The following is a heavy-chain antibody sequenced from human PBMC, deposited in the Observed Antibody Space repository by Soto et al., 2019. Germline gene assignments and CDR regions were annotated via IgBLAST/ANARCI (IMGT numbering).Heavy chain of an antibody. J-gene: IGHJ4*01. V-gene: IGHV3-23*01. D-gene: IGHD4-17*01. Sequence: PGGSLRLSCAASGFTFSSYAMSWVRQAPGKGLEWVSAISGSGGSTYYADSVKGRFTISRDNSKNTLYLQMNSLRAEDTAVYYCAKDNYGEGGGYFDYWGHGTLVTAPQ. CDR2: ISGSGGST. CDR3: AKDNYGEGGGYFDY. CDR1: GFTFSSYA.